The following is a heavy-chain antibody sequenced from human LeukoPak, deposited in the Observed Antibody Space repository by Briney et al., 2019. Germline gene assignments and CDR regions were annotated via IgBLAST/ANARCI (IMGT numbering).Heavy chain of an antibody. CDR1: GGSISSSSYY. V-gene: IGHV4-39*07. Sequence: PSETLSLTCTVSGGSISSSSYYWGWIRQPPGKGLEWIGSIYYSGSTYYNPSLKSRVTISVDTSKNQFSLKLSSVTAAGTAVYYCARDNVLLWFGDAFDIWGQGTMVTVSS. D-gene: IGHD3-10*01. J-gene: IGHJ3*02. CDR3: ARDNVLLWFGDAFDI. CDR2: IYYSGST.